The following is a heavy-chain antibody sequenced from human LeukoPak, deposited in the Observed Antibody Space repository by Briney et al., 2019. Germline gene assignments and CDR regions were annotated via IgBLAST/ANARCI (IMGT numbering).Heavy chain of an antibody. J-gene: IGHJ4*02. CDR1: GFTVSSNY. CDR3: AREIHGDLGCYFDY. D-gene: IGHD4-17*01. Sequence: PGGSLRLSCAASGFTVSSNYMSWVRQAPGKGLEWVSVIYSGGSTYYADSVKGRFTISRHNSKNTLYLQMNSLRAEDTAVYYCAREIHGDLGCYFDYWGQGTLVTVSS. CDR2: IYSGGST. V-gene: IGHV3-53*04.